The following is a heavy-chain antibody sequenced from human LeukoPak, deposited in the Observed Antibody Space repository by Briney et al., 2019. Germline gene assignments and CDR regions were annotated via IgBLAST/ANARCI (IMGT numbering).Heavy chain of an antibody. Sequence: SETLSLTCTVSGGSISSYYWSWIRQPPGKGLEWIGYIYYSGSTNYNPSLKSRVTISVDTSKNQFSLKLSSVTAADTAVYYCARGFGVQLWLWDHYHMDVWGKGTTVTVSS. CDR2: IYYSGST. CDR3: ARGFGVQLWLWDHYHMDV. V-gene: IGHV4-59*01. CDR1: GGSISSYY. D-gene: IGHD5-18*01. J-gene: IGHJ6*03.